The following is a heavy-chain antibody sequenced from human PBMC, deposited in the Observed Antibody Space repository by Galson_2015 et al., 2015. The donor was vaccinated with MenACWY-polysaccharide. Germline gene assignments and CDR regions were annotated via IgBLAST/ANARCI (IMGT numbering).Heavy chain of an antibody. V-gene: IGHV3-74*01. CDR1: GFTFSTYW. CDR3: ARGYSAYD. J-gene: IGHJ4*02. D-gene: IGHD5-12*01. Sequence: LRLSCAASGFTFSTYWMHWVRQAPGKGLVWVSRIKSDGSSTNYADSVKGRFTISRDNAKSTLYLQMNSLRAEDTALYYCARGYSAYDWGQGTLVTVSA. CDR2: IKSDGSST.